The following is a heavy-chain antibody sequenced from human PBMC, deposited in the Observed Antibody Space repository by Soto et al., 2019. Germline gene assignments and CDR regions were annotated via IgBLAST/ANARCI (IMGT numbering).Heavy chain of an antibody. Sequence: SETLSLTCTVSGDSISTFYWSWIRQPPGKGLEWIGCIYYSGNTNYNPSLKSRDTISVNTSKNQFSLRLTSVTAADTAVYYCARAAVTHERYPYGMDVWGQGTTVTVSS. CDR2: IYYSGNT. CDR1: GDSISTFY. J-gene: IGHJ6*02. CDR3: ARAAVTHERYPYGMDV. V-gene: IGHV4-59*01. D-gene: IGHD4-17*01.